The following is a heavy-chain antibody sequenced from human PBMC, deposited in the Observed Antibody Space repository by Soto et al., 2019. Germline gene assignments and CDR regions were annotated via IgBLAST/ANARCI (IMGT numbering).Heavy chain of an antibody. CDR2: INYSGRT. J-gene: IGHJ4*02. CDR3: ARYAGSSWFDY. D-gene: IGHD6-13*01. V-gene: IGHV4-59*01. CDR1: GGSISTYY. Sequence: ETLSLTCTVSGGSISTYYWSWIRQPPGKGLEWIGYINYSGRTNYNPSLKSRVTMSLDTSKNQFSLKLRSVTAADTALFYCARYAGSSWFDYWGQGTLVTV.